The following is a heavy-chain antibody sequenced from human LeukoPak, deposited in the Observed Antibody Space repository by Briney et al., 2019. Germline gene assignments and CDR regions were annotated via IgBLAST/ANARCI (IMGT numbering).Heavy chain of an antibody. CDR1: GGSISSSNW. D-gene: IGHD5-18*01. V-gene: IGHV4-4*02. CDR3: ARKFKGYSYGLYYFDY. J-gene: IGHJ4*02. Sequence: SGTLSLTCAVSGGSISSSNWWSWVRQPPGKGLEWIGEIYHSGSTNYNPSLKSRVTISVDKSKNQFSLKLSSVTAADTAVYYCARKFKGYSYGLYYFDYWGQGTLVTVSS. CDR2: IYHSGST.